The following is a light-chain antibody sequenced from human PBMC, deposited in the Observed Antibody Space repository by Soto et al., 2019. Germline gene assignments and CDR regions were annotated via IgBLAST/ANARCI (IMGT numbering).Light chain of an antibody. CDR2: DAS. CDR3: QQQLT. V-gene: IGKV3D-11*02. CDR1: QSVSSY. J-gene: IGKJ4*01. Sequence: EIVLTQSPATLSLSPGERATLSCRASQSVSSYLAWYQQKPGQAPRLLIYDASNRATGIPARFSGSGPGTDFTLTLRSLEPEDFAVYYCQQQLTFGGGTKVEIK.